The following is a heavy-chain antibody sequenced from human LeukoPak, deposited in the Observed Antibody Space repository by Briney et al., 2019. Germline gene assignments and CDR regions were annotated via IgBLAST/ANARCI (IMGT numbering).Heavy chain of an antibody. J-gene: IGHJ4*02. CDR3: AKASDVGYDPIDS. Sequence: GGSLRNSCAATGLIFSRYGMHWVRQPAGKGRAWVTFIHYDGFNKYYTDSVEGRFAISRDISKNTLYYAINNLEGDETAVYFCAKASDVGYDPIDSWGQGTLVTASS. CDR2: IHYDGFNK. V-gene: IGHV3-30*02. CDR1: GLIFSRYG. D-gene: IGHD5-12*01.